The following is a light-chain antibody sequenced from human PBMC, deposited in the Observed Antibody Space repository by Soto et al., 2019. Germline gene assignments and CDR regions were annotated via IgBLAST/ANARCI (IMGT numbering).Light chain of an antibody. CDR3: QQYNSYSRT. Sequence: DIQMTQSPSTLSASVGDRVTITCRASKSISSWLAWYQQKPGKAPKLLIYDASSLESGVPSRFSGSGSGTEFTLTIISLQPDDFATYYCQQYNSYSRTFGQGTKVEIK. J-gene: IGKJ1*01. CDR1: KSISSW. CDR2: DAS. V-gene: IGKV1-5*01.